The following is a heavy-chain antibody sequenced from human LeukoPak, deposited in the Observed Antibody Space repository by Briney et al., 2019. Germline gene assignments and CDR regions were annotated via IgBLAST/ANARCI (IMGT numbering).Heavy chain of an antibody. Sequence: GGSLRLSCAASGFTFNNAWMSWVRQAPGKGLEWVGRIKSKTDGGTTDYAAPVKGRFTISRDDSKNTLYLQMNSLKTEDTAVYYCTTGKSITMIVVVTPDYWGQGTLVTVSS. CDR2: IKSKTDGGTT. D-gene: IGHD3-22*01. CDR3: TTGKSITMIVVVTPDY. CDR1: GFTFNNAW. V-gene: IGHV3-15*01. J-gene: IGHJ4*02.